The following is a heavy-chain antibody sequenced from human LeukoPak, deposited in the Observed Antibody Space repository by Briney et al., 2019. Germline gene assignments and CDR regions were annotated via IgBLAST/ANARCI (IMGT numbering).Heavy chain of an antibody. J-gene: IGHJ4*02. D-gene: IGHD3-10*01. V-gene: IGHV1-8*01. CDR1: GHTFTSYD. CDR2: MNPNSGNT. Sequence: ASVKVSCKASGHTFTSYDINWVRQATGQGLEWMGWMNPNSGNTGYAQKFQGRVTMTRNTSITTAYMELSSLRSEDTAVYYCARARITMVRGVIILAYWGQGALVTVSS. CDR3: ARARITMVRGVIILAY.